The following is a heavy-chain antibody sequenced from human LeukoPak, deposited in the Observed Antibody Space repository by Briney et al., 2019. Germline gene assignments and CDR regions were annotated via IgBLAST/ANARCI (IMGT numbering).Heavy chain of an antibody. CDR3: ASSRLDTAFDY. Sequence: SETLSLTCTVSGGSISSYYWSWIRQPPGKGLEWIGYIYYSGSTNYNPSLKSRVTISVDTSKNQFPLKLSSVTAADTAVYYCASSRLDTAFDYWGQGTLVTVSS. CDR2: IYYSGST. D-gene: IGHD5-18*01. V-gene: IGHV4-59*01. J-gene: IGHJ4*02. CDR1: GGSISSYY.